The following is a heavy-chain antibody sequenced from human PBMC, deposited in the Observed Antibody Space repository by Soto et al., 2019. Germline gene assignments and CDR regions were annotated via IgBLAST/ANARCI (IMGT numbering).Heavy chain of an antibody. J-gene: IGHJ4*02. CDR2: LSGSGGST. CDR1: GFTFSSYA. Sequence: GGSLRLSCAASGFTFSSYAMSWVRQAPGKGLEWVSALSGSGGSTYYADSVKGRFTISRDNSKNTLYLQMNSLRAEDTAVYYCAKGLRSKGLGSYIYYWGQGTLVTVSS. CDR3: AKGLRSKGLGSYIYY. D-gene: IGHD3-10*01. V-gene: IGHV3-23*01.